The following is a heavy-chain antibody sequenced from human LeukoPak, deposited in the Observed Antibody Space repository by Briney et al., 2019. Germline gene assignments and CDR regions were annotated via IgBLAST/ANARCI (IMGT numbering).Heavy chain of an antibody. CDR2: FDPEDGET. V-gene: IGHV1-24*01. CDR1: GYTLTELS. D-gene: IGHD6-13*01. J-gene: IGHJ4*02. Sequence: ASVKVSCKVSGYTLTELSMHWVRQAPGKGLEWMGGFDPEDGETIYAQKFQGRVTITADESTSTAYMELSSLRSEDTAVYYCARDSGSSRYYFDYWGQGTLVTVSS. CDR3: ARDSGSSRYYFDY.